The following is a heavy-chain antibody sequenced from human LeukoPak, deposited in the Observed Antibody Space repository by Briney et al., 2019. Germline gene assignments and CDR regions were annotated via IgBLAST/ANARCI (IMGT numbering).Heavy chain of an antibody. CDR3: ARVRIIAARPGYFDY. J-gene: IGHJ4*02. CDR1: GGSISSYY. V-gene: IGHV4-4*07. D-gene: IGHD6-6*01. Sequence: PSETLSLTCTVSGGSISSYYWSWIRQPAGKGLEWIGRIYTSGSTNYNPSLKSRVTMSVDTSKNQFSLKLSSVTAADTAVYYCARVRIIAARPGYFDYWGQGTLVTVSS. CDR2: IYTSGST.